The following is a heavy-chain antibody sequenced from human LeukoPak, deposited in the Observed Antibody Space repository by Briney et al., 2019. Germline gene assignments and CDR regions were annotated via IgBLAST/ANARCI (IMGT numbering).Heavy chain of an antibody. CDR2: IYSGGST. D-gene: IGHD3-16*02. V-gene: IGHV3-66*01. CDR1: GFTVSSNY. Sequence: GGSLRLSCAASGFTVSSNYMSWVRQAPGKGLEWVSVIYSGGSTYYADSVKGRFTISRDNSKNTLYLQMNSLRAEDTAVYYCARDSYYDYVWGSYRYPEAFDIWGQGTMVTVSS. J-gene: IGHJ3*02. CDR3: ARDSYYDYVWGSYRYPEAFDI.